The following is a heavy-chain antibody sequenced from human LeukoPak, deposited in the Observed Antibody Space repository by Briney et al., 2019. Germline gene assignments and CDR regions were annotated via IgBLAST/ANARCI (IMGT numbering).Heavy chain of an antibody. Sequence: PGGSLRLSCAASGFTFSSYDMHWVRQATGKGLEWVSAIGTAGDTYYPGSVKGRFTISRENAKNSLYLQTNSLRAGDTAVYYCARERTHYGMDVWGQGTTVTVSS. CDR3: ARERTHYGMDV. CDR1: GFTFSSYD. D-gene: IGHD2-2*01. CDR2: IGTAGDT. J-gene: IGHJ6*02. V-gene: IGHV3-13*01.